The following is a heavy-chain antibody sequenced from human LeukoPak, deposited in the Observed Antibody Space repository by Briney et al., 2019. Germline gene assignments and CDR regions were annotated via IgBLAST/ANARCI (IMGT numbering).Heavy chain of an antibody. J-gene: IGHJ4*02. V-gene: IGHV4-61*02. CDR1: GGSISSGSYY. D-gene: IGHD3-10*01. CDR3: ARVGRHLGFSYDY. CDR2: IYTSGST. Sequence: RSSETLSLTCTVSGGSISSGSYYWSWIRQPAGKGLEWIGRIYTSGSTNYNPSLKSRVTISVDTSKNQFSLKLSSVTAADTAVYYCARVGRHLGFSYDYWGQGTLVTVSS.